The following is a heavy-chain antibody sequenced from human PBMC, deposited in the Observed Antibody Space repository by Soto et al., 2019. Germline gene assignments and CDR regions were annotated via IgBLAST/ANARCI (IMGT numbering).Heavy chain of an antibody. Sequence: EVQLVESGGGLVKPGGSLRLSCAASGFTFSNAWMSWVRQAPGKGLEWVGRIKSKTDGGTTDYAAPVKGRFTISRDDSKNTLYLQMNSLKTEDTAVYYCTTDNILTGYLVDYWGQGTLVTVSS. CDR1: GFTFSNAW. CDR3: TTDNILTGYLVDY. D-gene: IGHD3-9*01. CDR2: IKSKTDGGTT. V-gene: IGHV3-15*01. J-gene: IGHJ4*02.